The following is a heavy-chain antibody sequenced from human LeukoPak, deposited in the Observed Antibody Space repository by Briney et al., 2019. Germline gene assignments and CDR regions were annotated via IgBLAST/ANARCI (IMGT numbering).Heavy chain of an antibody. CDR3: ARSAPNGRRPLDH. CDR2: INPNSGGT. V-gene: IGHV1-2*02. Sequence: ASVKVSCKASKYTFTGYYIHWVRQAPGQGLEYMGWINPNSGGTNYAQKFLGRVTMTRDTSISTAYMELSRLRSDDTAVYHCARSAPNGRRPLDHWGQGTLVTVSS. CDR1: KYTFTGYY. D-gene: IGHD1-1*01. J-gene: IGHJ4*02.